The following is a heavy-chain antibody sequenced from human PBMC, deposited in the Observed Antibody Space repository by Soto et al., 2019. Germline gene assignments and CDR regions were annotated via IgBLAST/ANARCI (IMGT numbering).Heavy chain of an antibody. D-gene: IGHD4-17*01. CDR1: GGTFSSYT. Sequence: QVQLVQSGADVKKPGSSVKVSCKASGGTFSSYTISWVRQAPGLGLEWMGRIIPILDIADYAQKFQGRVTITADKSTSTAYMEQSSLRSEDTAVYYCTTTVTTGYMDVWGKGTTVTVSS. CDR3: TTTVTTGYMDV. CDR2: IIPILDIA. V-gene: IGHV1-69*02. J-gene: IGHJ6*03.